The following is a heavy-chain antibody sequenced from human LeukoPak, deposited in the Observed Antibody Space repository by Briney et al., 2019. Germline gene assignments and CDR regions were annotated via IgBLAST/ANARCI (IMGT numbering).Heavy chain of an antibody. D-gene: IGHD1-20*01. J-gene: IGHJ5*02. CDR3: ARDGITGTTHSHYNWFDP. CDR1: GVSISSGSNY. CDR2: IYYSGST. Sequence: SETLSLTCSVSGVSISSGSNYWGWIRQPPGKGLEWIGSIYYSGSTYYNPSLKSRVTISVDTSKNQFSLKLSSVTAADTAVYYCARDGITGTTHSHYNWFDPWGQGTLVTVSS. V-gene: IGHV4-39*01.